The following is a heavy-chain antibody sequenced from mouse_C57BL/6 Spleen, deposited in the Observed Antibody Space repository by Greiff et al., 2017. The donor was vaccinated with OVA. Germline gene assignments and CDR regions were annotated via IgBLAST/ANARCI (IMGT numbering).Heavy chain of an antibody. CDR2: IDPSDSYT. CDR1: GYTFTSYW. Sequence: QVQLQQPGAELVMPGASVKLSCKASGYTFTSYWMHWVKQRPGQGLEWIGEIDPSDSYTNYNQKFKGKSTLTVDKSSSTAYMQLSSLTSEDSAVYYCARAPTVVAPYWYFDVWGTGTTVTVSS. D-gene: IGHD1-1*01. CDR3: ARAPTVVAPYWYFDV. J-gene: IGHJ1*03. V-gene: IGHV1-69*01.